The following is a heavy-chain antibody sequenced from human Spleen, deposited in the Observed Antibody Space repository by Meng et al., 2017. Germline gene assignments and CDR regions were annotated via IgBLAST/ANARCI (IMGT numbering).Heavy chain of an antibody. V-gene: IGHV3-74*02. CDR3: AQSWGGGGVDY. Sequence: VQLVESGGGVVQPGRSLRLSCAASGFTFSTYWFHWVRQVPGKGLVWVSRIDTGGGTTNYADSVRGRFTIYRDNAENTLYLQMNSLTAEDTAVYYCAQSWGGGGVDYWGQGTLVTVSS. CDR1: GFTFSTYW. D-gene: IGHD2-21*01. J-gene: IGHJ4*02. CDR2: IDTGGGTT.